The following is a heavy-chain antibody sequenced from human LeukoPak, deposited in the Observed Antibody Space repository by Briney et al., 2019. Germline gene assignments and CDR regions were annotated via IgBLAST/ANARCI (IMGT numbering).Heavy chain of an antibody. CDR3: ARDLLEWYFDY. CDR2: IYSGGST. D-gene: IGHD3-3*01. Sequence: GGSLRLSFAASGLTVSSTYMSWVRQTPGKGLEWVSVIYSGGSTYYADSVKGRFTISRDNSKNTLYLQMNSLRAEDTAVYYCARDLLEWYFDYCGQGTLVTVSS. J-gene: IGHJ4*02. V-gene: IGHV3-66*01. CDR1: GLTVSSTY.